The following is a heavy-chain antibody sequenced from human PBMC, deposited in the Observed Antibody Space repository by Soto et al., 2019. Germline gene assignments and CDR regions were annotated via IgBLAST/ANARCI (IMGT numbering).Heavy chain of an antibody. J-gene: IGHJ6*02. CDR2: IFSDNER. D-gene: IGHD4-17*01. CDR1: GFSLTTGKMG. Sequence: SGPTLVIPTETLTLTCTVSGFSLTTGKMGVSWIRQPPGKALEWLAHIFSDNERSYSTSLQGRLTISKDTSGSQVVLSMTNVDPVDTATYYCARMNVDSYQFYYAMDVWGQGTTVTVSS. V-gene: IGHV2-26*01. CDR3: ARMNVDSYQFYYAMDV.